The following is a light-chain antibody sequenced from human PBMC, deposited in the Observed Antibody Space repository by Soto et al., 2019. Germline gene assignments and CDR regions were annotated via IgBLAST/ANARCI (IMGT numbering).Light chain of an antibody. CDR2: DVS. Sequence: QSALTQPRSVSGSPGESVTISCTGTSSDVSGYNYVSWHQQHPGKAPKLMIYDVSKRPSGVPDRFSGSKSGNTASLTISGLQDEDEADYYCCSYAGGFYVFGTGTKLTVL. V-gene: IGLV2-11*01. J-gene: IGLJ1*01. CDR1: SSDVSGYNY. CDR3: CSYAGGFYV.